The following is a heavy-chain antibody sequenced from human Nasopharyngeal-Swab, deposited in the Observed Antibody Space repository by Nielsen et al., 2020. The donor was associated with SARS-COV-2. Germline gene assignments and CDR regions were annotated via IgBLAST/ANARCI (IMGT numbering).Heavy chain of an antibody. Sequence: SETLSLTCTVSGGSISTYYWRWIRQPPGKGLEWIGYIHSSGTTNYNPSLKSRVTISVDTSKNQFSLKLSSVTAADTAVYYCARDHSYYDSNGYYFDYWGLGTLVTVSS. CDR1: GGSISTYY. CDR3: ARDHSYYDSNGYYFDY. V-gene: IGHV4-59*01. D-gene: IGHD3-22*01. CDR2: IHSSGTT. J-gene: IGHJ4*02.